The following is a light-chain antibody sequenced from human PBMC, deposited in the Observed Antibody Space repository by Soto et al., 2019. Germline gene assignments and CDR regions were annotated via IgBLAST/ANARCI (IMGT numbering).Light chain of an antibody. V-gene: IGLV2-8*01. Sequence: QSVLTQPASVSGSPGQSITISCTGTSSDVGSYDYVSWYQQHPGKAPKLIIYEVTKRPSGVPDRFSGSRSGTTASLTVSGLQAEDEADYYCGSYAGGNTFVFGTGTQLTVL. CDR2: EVT. CDR1: SSDVGSYDY. J-gene: IGLJ7*01. CDR3: GSYAGGNTFV.